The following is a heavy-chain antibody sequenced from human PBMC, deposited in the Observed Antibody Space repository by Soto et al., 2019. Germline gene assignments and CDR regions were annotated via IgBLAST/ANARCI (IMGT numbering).Heavy chain of an antibody. V-gene: IGHV1-46*01. Sequence: ASVKVSCKASGYTFTSYSMHWVRQAPGQGLEWMGIINPSGGSTSYAQKFQGRVTMTRDTSTSTAYMELSSLRSEDTAVYYCAALGGSDIVVVPAAPRAFDIWGQGTMVTVSS. CDR1: GYTFTSYS. J-gene: IGHJ3*02. CDR3: AALGGSDIVVVPAAPRAFDI. D-gene: IGHD2-2*01. CDR2: INPSGGST.